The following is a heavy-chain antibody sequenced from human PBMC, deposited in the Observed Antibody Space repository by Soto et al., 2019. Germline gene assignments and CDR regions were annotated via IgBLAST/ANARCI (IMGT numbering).Heavy chain of an antibody. D-gene: IGHD6-19*01. CDR2: INHSGST. CDR3: ARGRGDSSGWYDRYYYYYMDV. V-gene: IGHV4-34*01. CDR1: GGSFSGYY. J-gene: IGHJ6*03. Sequence: SETLSLTCAVYGGSFSGYYWSWIRQPPGKGLEWIGEINHSGSTNYNPSLKSRVTISVDTSKNQFSPKLSSVTAADTAVYYCARGRGDSSGWYDRYYYYYMDVWGKGTTVTVSS.